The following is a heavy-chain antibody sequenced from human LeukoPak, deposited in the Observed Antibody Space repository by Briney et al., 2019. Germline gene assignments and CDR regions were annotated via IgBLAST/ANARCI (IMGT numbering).Heavy chain of an antibody. V-gene: IGHV3-20*04. J-gene: IGHJ6*03. CDR1: GFTFDDYA. D-gene: IGHD3-10*01. CDR2: INWNGGST. CDR3: ARLAVRGVIRRSYYYNMDV. Sequence: GGSLRLSCEVSGFTFDDYAMSWVRQAPGKGLEWVSGINWNGGSTGYADSVKGRFTISRDNAKSSLYLQMNSLRAEDTALYYCARLAVRGVIRRSYYYNMDVWGKGTTVTVSS.